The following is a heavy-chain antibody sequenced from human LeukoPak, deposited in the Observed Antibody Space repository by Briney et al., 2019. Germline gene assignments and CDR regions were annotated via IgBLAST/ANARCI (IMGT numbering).Heavy chain of an antibody. CDR1: GFTFSSYW. CDR2: INGDGSST. J-gene: IGHJ4*02. V-gene: IGHV3-74*01. CDR3: ARGRGDSSSWYVDY. D-gene: IGHD6-13*01. Sequence: GSLRLSCAASGFTFSSYWMHWVRQAPGKGLVWVSRINGDGSSTNYADSVKGRFTISRDNGKNTLYLQMSSLRAEDTAVYFCARGRGDSSSWYVDYWGQGSLVTVSS.